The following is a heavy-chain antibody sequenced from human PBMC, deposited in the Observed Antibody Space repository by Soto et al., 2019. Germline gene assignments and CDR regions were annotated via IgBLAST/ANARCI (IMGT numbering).Heavy chain of an antibody. CDR3: ARAAIEYYYEDV. CDR2: IKRDGSTT. D-gene: IGHD6-25*01. J-gene: IGHJ6*03. V-gene: IGHV3-74*01. Sequence: EVQLVESGGGLVQPGGSLRLSCAASVFTFSDYWMHWVRQAPGKGLEWVSRIKRDGSTTNYAESVKGRFTISRDNAKNTLYLEMNSLRVEDTADYYCARAAIEYYYEDVWGKGTKVTVSS. CDR1: VFTFSDYW.